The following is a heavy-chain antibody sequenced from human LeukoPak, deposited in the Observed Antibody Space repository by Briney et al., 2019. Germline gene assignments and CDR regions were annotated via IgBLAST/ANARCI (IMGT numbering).Heavy chain of an antibody. CDR1: GGSISSSSYY. D-gene: IGHD4-17*01. CDR2: IYYSGST. J-gene: IGHJ4*02. CDR3: ARYLGDYVEYYFDY. V-gene: IGHV4-39*01. Sequence: SETLSLICTVSGGSISSSSYYWGWIRQPPGKGLEWIGSIYYSGSTYYNPSLKSRVTISVDTSKNQFSLKLSSVTAADTAVYYCARYLGDYVEYYFDYWGQGTLVTVSS.